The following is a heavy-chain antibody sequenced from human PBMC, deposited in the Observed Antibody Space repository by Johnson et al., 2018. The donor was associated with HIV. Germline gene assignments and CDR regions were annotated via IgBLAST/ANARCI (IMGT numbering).Heavy chain of an antibody. J-gene: IGHJ3*02. Sequence: EVQLVESGGGLVQPGRSLRLSCAASGVTFDDYVMHWVRQVPGKGLEWVSGISGSGGSTYYADSVKGRFTISRDNSKNSLYLQMNSLRAEDTALYYCASHRSIAADDAFDIWGQGTMVTVSS. CDR3: ASHRSIAADDAFDI. CDR2: ISGSGGST. V-gene: IGHV3-9*01. CDR1: GVTFDDYV. D-gene: IGHD6-13*01.